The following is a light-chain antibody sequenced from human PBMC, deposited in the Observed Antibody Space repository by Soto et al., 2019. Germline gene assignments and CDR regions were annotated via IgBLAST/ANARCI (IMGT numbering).Light chain of an antibody. J-gene: IGKJ3*01. CDR3: QQRSNWPKFT. Sequence: EIVLTQSPATLCLSPGERATLSCGASQSVSSYLAWYQQKPGQAPSLLIYDASNRATGIPAGFSGSGSGTDFTLTISSLEPEDFAVNYCQQRSNWPKFTFGPGTKVDIK. CDR1: QSVSSY. V-gene: IGKV3-11*01. CDR2: DAS.